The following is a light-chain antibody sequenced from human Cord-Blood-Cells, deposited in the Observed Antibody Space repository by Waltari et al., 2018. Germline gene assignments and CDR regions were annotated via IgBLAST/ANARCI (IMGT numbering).Light chain of an antibody. CDR3: SSYTSSSTLVV. CDR2: DVS. CDR1: SSDVGGYNY. Sequence: QSALTQPASVSGSPGQSITISCPGTSSDVGGYNYVHWYQQHPGKTPKPMIYDVSKRPPGVSNRFSGSKSGNTASLTISGLQAEDEADYYCSSYTSSSTLVVFGGGTKLTVL. J-gene: IGLJ2*01. V-gene: IGLV2-14*01.